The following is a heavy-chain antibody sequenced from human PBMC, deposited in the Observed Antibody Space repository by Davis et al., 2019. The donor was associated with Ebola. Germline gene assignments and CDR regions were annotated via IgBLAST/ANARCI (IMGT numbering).Heavy chain of an antibody. V-gene: IGHV4-59*01. J-gene: IGHJ4*02. CDR3: ANDDY. D-gene: IGHD5-12*01. Sequence: SETLSLTCTVPGVSISSYYWSWVWQSPGKGLEWIGYFYFSGSATYSPSLENRATMSIDTSKNHVSLKLTSVTPADTAVYYCANDDYWGQGILVTVSS. CDR2: FYFSGSA. CDR1: GVSISSYY.